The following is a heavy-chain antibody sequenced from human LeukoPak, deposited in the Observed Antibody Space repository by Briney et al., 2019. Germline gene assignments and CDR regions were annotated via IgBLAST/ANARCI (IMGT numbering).Heavy chain of an antibody. CDR1: GFTFDDYA. Sequence: TGGSLRLSCAASGFTFDDYAMHWVRQAPGKGLEWVSGISWNSGSIGYADSVKGRFTISRDNAKNSLYLQMNSLRAEDTALYYCAKDIGSTMIVVALGYWGQGTLVTVSS. V-gene: IGHV3-9*01. CDR2: ISWNSGSI. CDR3: AKDIGSTMIVVALGY. J-gene: IGHJ4*02. D-gene: IGHD3-22*01.